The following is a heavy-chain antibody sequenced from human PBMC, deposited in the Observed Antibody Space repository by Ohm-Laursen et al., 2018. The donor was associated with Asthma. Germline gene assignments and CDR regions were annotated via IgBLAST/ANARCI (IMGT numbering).Heavy chain of an antibody. CDR2: INPNSGGT. CDR1: GYTFTGYY. V-gene: IGHV1-2*06. J-gene: IGHJ4*02. Sequence: ASVKVSCKASGYTFTGYYMHWVRQAPGQGLEWMGRINPNSGGTNYAQKFQGRVTMTWDTSITTAYMELSRLRSDDTAMYYCASGLAGDYGDYIPDFWGQGSLVTVSS. CDR3: ASGLAGDYGDYIPDF. D-gene: IGHD4-17*01.